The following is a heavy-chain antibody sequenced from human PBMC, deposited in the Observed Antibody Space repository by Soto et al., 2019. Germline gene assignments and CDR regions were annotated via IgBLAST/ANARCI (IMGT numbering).Heavy chain of an antibody. J-gene: IGHJ4*02. CDR2: INGDESRT. CDR1: GFTFSSSW. D-gene: IGHD5-18*01. V-gene: IGHV3-74*01. CDR3: ARGPTGWYGYDY. Sequence: EVHLVESGGGLVQPGGSLRLSCAASGFTFSSSWMHWVRQAPGKGLVWVSRINGDESRTNYADSVKGRFTISRDNAKNTLYLEMNSLRAEATALYYCARGPTGWYGYDYWGQGTLVTVSS.